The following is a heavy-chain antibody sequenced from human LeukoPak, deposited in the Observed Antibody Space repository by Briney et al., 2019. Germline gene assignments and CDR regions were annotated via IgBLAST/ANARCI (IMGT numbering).Heavy chain of an antibody. CDR1: GFTFSTFG. CDR3: ARDLEDIVVVPAAMGY. V-gene: IGHV3-30*02. J-gene: IGHJ4*02. CDR2: IQNDEIDK. D-gene: IGHD2-2*01. Sequence: GGSLRLSCAASGFTFSTFGMHWVRQAPGKGLEWVAFIQNDEIDKFYADSVKGRFTISRDNSKNTMYLQMNSLRAEDTAVYYCARDLEDIVVVPAAMGYWGQGTLVTVSS.